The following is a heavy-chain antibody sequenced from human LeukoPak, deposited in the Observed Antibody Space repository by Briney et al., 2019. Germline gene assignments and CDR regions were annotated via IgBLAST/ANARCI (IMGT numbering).Heavy chain of an antibody. V-gene: IGHV3-66*01. Sequence: GGSLRLSCAASGFTVSTNYTNWVRQAPGKGLEWVSVIYSGGSTYYADSVKGRFTISRDNSKNTLYPQMNSLRADDTAVYYCARGLYADYAFDYWGQGTLVTVSS. CDR2: IYSGGST. CDR1: GFTVSTNY. CDR3: ARGLYADYAFDY. J-gene: IGHJ4*02. D-gene: IGHD4-17*01.